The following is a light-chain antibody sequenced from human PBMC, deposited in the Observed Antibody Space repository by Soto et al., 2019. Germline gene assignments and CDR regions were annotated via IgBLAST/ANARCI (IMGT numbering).Light chain of an antibody. Sequence: EIVMTQSPATLSVSPGERATLSCRASQSVSSNLAWYQKKPGQAPRLLIYGASTRATGSPDRFSGSGSRTEFTLTISGLQSEDFAVYYCQQYNNWLTFGGGTKVDIK. CDR1: QSVSSN. CDR2: GAS. V-gene: IGKV3-15*01. J-gene: IGKJ4*01. CDR3: QQYNNWLT.